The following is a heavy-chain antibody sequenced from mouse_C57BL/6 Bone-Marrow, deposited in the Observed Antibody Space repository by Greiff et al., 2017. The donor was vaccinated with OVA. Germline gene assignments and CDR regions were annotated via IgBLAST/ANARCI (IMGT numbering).Heavy chain of an antibody. CDR3: ARSWDGYPYYFDY. Sequence: SGPELVKPGASVKISCKASGYAFSSSWMNWVKQRPGKGLEWIGRIYPGDGDTNYNGKFKGKATLTADKSSSTAYMQLSSLTSEDSAVYFCARSWDGYPYYFDYWGQGTTLTVSS. V-gene: IGHV1-82*01. D-gene: IGHD2-3*01. J-gene: IGHJ2*01. CDR1: GYAFSSSW. CDR2: IYPGDGDT.